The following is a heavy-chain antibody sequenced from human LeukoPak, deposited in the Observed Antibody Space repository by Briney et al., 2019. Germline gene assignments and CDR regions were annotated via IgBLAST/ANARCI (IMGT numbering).Heavy chain of an antibody. CDR2: IIPIFGTA. V-gene: IGHV1-69*13. Sequence: SVKVSCKASGGTFSSYDISWVRQAPGQGPEWMGGIIPIFGTANYAQKFQGRVTITADEPTSTAYMELSSLRSEDTAVYYCAKGALRLGELSLYSNDYWGQGTLVTVSS. CDR1: GGTFSSYD. CDR3: AKGALRLGELSLYSNDY. D-gene: IGHD3-16*02. J-gene: IGHJ4*02.